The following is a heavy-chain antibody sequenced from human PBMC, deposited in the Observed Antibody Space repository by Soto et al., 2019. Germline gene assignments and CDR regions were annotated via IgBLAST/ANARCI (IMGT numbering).Heavy chain of an antibody. CDR1: GGSINSNYF. D-gene: IGHD1-1*01. J-gene: IGHJ4*02. Sequence: SETLSLTCAVSGGSINSNYFWGWIRQPPGRGLEWIGSIYYGGNTYYNPSLKSRVTISVDTSKNQFSLKLSSVTAADTAVYYCARRYGYSFDYWGQGTLVTVSS. CDR2: IYYGGNT. CDR3: ARRYGYSFDY. V-gene: IGHV4-38-2*01.